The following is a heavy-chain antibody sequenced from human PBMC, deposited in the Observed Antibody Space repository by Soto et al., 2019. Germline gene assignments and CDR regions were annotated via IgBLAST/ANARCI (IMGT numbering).Heavy chain of an antibody. CDR3: ARKTATKSFDY. D-gene: IGHD1-7*01. CDR1: GDSVSSNSAS. Sequence: KQSQTLSLTCGISGDSVSSNSASWNWVRQSPSGGLEWLGRTYYTSKWYSDYAVSVRGRITINPDTSKNQFSLQLDSVTPEDTAVYYCARKTATKSFDYWGQGTLVTVSS. J-gene: IGHJ4*02. V-gene: IGHV6-1*01. CDR2: TYYTSKWYS.